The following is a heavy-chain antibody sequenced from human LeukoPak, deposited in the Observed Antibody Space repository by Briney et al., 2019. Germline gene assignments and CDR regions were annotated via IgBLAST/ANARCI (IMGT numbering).Heavy chain of an antibody. CDR1: GYTFTGYY. CDR3: ARDPAYFDFWSGYSRTSNWFDP. V-gene: IGHV1-2*06. CDR2: INPNSGGT. Sequence: GASVKVSCKASGYTFTGYYMHWVRQAPGQGLEWMGRINPNSGGTNYAQKFQGRVTMTRDTSISTAYMELSRLRSDDTAVYYCARDPAYFDFWSGYSRTSNWFDPWGQGTLVIVSS. D-gene: IGHD3-3*01. J-gene: IGHJ5*02.